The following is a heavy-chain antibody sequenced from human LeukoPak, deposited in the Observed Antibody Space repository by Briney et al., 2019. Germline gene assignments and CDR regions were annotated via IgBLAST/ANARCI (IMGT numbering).Heavy chain of an antibody. V-gene: IGHV3-23*01. CDR2: ISGSGGST. J-gene: IGHJ4*02. Sequence: GGSLRLSCAASGFTFSSYAMSWVRQAPGKGLEWVSAISGSGGSTYYADSVKGRFTISRDNSKNTVYLQMNSLRAEDTAVYYCASLTMVRGVPDYWGQGTLVTVSS. D-gene: IGHD3-10*01. CDR1: GFTFSSYA. CDR3: ASLTMVRGVPDY.